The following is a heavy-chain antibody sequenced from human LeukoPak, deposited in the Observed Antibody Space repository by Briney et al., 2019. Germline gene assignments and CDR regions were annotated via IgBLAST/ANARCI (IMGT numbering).Heavy chain of an antibody. CDR2: IYHSGST. D-gene: IGHD1-20*01. Sequence: SETLSLTCTVSGGSISSGGYYWSWIRQPPGKGLEWIGYIYHSGSTYYNPSLKSRVTISVDRSKNQFSLKLSSVTAADTAVYYCARGRGNWNDDASFYFDYWGQGTLVTVSS. CDR3: ARGRGNWNDDASFYFDY. CDR1: GGSISSGGYY. J-gene: IGHJ4*02. V-gene: IGHV4-30-2*01.